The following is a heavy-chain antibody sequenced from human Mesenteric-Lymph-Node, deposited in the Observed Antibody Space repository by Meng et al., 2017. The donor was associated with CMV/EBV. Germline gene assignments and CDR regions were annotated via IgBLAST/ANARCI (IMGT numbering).Heavy chain of an antibody. J-gene: IGHJ4*02. V-gene: IGHV3-9*01. Sequence: SPKISCAASGFTFDDYAMHWVRQGPGKGLEWVSGISSNSGDIGYAHSVKGRFTISRDNAKNYLYLQMNNLGTEDTALYYCAKDISSSSVRRVAPEYGGQGTLVTVSS. CDR1: GFTFDDYA. CDR2: ISSNSGDI. D-gene: IGHD6-6*01. CDR3: AKDISSSSVRRVAPEY.